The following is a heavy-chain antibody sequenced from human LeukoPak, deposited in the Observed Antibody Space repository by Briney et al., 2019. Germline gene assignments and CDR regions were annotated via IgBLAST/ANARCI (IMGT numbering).Heavy chain of an antibody. CDR3: ARASGTDSSGYLQIDY. V-gene: IGHV3-74*01. CDR1: GFTFSRSW. CDR2: INSDGGDT. D-gene: IGHD3-22*01. J-gene: IGHJ4*02. Sequence: PGGSLRLSCAASGFTFSRSWMHWVRQAPGKGLVWLSRINSDGGDTTYADSVKGRFTISRDNAKNTVYLRMNSLRAEDTAMYYCARASGTDSSGYLQIDYWGQGTLVTVSS.